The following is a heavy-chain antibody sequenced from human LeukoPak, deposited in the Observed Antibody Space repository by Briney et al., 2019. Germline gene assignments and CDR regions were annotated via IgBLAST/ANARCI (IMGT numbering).Heavy chain of an antibody. V-gene: IGHV5-51*01. CDR1: GYSFTSYW. Sequence: GESLKISCKGSGYSFTSYWIGWVRQMPGKGLEWMGIIYPGDSDTRYSPSFQGQVTISADKSISTAYLQWSSLKASDTAMYYCARGYCSSTGCYKDAFDIWGQGTMVTVSS. CDR2: IYPGDSDT. D-gene: IGHD2-2*02. CDR3: ARGYCSSTGCYKDAFDI. J-gene: IGHJ3*02.